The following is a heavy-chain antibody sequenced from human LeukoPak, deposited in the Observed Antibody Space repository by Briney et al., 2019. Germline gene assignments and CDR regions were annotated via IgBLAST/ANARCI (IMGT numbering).Heavy chain of an antibody. J-gene: IGHJ4*02. CDR2: IRSKANSYAT. D-gene: IGHD2-2*01. V-gene: IGHV3-73*01. CDR1: GFTFSGSA. Sequence: GGSLRLSCAASGFTFSGSAMHWVRQASGKGLEWVGRIRSKANSYATAYAASVKGRFTISRDDSKNTAYLQMNSLKTEATAVYYCTRLVVVPAANAADNFDYWGQGTLVTVPS. CDR3: TRLVVVPAANAADNFDY.